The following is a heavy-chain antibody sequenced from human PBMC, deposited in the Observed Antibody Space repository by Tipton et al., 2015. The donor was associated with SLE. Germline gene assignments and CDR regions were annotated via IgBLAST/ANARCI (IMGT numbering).Heavy chain of an antibody. J-gene: IGHJ5*02. Sequence: GSLRLSCAASGFTFSSYGMHWVRQAPGKGLEWIGEINHSGSTNYNPSLKSRVTISVDTSKNQFSLKLSSVTAADTAVYYCARWYSSLNWFDPWGQGTLVTVSS. CDR1: GFTFSSYG. CDR2: INHSGST. D-gene: IGHD6-13*01. CDR3: ARWYSSLNWFDP. V-gene: IGHV4-34*01.